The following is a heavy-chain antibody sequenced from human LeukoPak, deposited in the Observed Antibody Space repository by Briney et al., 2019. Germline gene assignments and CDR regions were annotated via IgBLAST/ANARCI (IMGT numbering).Heavy chain of an antibody. CDR3: CHSLSGRTGAFDI. Sequence: SQTLSLTCALSGDSFSSNSAAWNWHRQSPSRGLEWLGRTYYRSTLYNDYAVSVKSRITINPDTSKNQFSLQLDSVTPEDTAVYYCCHSLSGRTGAFDIWGRGTVVTVSS. CDR1: GDSFSSNSAA. J-gene: IGHJ3*02. CDR2: TYYRSTLYN. D-gene: IGHD2-21*01. V-gene: IGHV6-1*01.